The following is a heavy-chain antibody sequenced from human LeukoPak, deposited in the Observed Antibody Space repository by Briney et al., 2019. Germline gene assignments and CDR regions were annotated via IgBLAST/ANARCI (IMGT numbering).Heavy chain of an antibody. CDR1: GFTFSSYG. J-gene: IGHJ4*02. D-gene: IGHD2-2*01. V-gene: IGHV3-30*02. Sequence: TGGSLRLSCAASGFTFSSYGMHWVRQAPGKGLEWVAFIRYDGSNKYYADSVKGRFTISRDNSENTLYLQMNSLRAEDTAVYYCAKDQMRYCSSTSCYPFDYWGQGTLVTVSS. CDR2: IRYDGSNK. CDR3: AKDQMRYCSSTSCYPFDY.